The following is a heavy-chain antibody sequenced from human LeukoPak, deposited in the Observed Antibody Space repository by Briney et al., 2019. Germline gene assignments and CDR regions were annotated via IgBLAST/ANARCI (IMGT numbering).Heavy chain of an antibody. CDR2: INSDGRST. J-gene: IGHJ4*02. V-gene: IGHV3-74*01. Sequence: GGSLSLSCVASGFTFSRYWMHWVRQAPGKGLVWVSRINSDGRSTNYADSVKGRFSISRDNAENTLYLQMNSLRVEDTAVYYCVRGADTGYSSDSWGQGTLVTVSS. CDR3: VRGADTGYSSDS. D-gene: IGHD3-9*01. CDR1: GFTFSRYW.